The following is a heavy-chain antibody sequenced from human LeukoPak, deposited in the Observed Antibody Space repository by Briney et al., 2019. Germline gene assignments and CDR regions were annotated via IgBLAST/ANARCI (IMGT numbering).Heavy chain of an antibody. CDR1: GFTFSSDA. V-gene: IGHV3-23*01. CDR3: AKSGIVVVTLYYFDY. CDR2: ISGSGGST. Sequence: GGSLRLSCAASGFTFSSDAMSWVHQAPGKGLEWVSAISGSGGSTYYADSVKGRFTISRDNSKNTLYLQMNSLRAEDTAVYLCAKSGIVVVTLYYFDYWGQGTLVTVSS. D-gene: IGHD3-22*01. J-gene: IGHJ4*02.